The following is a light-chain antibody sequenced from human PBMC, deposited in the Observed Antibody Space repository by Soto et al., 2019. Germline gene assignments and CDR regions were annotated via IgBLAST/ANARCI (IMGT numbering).Light chain of an antibody. V-gene: IGLV1-51*01. CDR2: DNN. Sequence: QSVLTQPPSVSAAPGQKVTISCSGSSSNIGNQYVSWYQQLPGTAPKPLIYDNNNRPSGIPDRFSGSQSGTSATLGITGLQTGDEADYYCGTWDTRLGAVVVGGGTKVTVL. CDR1: SSNIGNQY. CDR3: GTWDTRLGAVV. J-gene: IGLJ2*01.